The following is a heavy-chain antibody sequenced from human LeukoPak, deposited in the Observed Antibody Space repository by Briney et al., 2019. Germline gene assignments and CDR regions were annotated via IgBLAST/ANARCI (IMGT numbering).Heavy chain of an antibody. Sequence: PGGSLRLSCAASGFTFSSYGMHWVRQAPGKGLEWVAFIRSDEGNKYYADSVKGRFTISRDNAKNSLYLQMNSLRAEDTALYYCAKDPVYNWNDGGMDVWGQGTTVTVSS. CDR3: AKDPVYNWNDGGMDV. D-gene: IGHD1-20*01. CDR2: IRSDEGNK. J-gene: IGHJ6*02. V-gene: IGHV3-30*02. CDR1: GFTFSSYG.